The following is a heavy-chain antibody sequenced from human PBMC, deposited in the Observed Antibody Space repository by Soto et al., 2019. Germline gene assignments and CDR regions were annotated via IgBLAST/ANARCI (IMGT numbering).Heavy chain of an antibody. D-gene: IGHD3-22*01. CDR3: AREQLYYNDISGRPLNAFDV. Sequence: RVLRLSCAASGFTFSKYGMNSVRQAQGKGLYWVSYIGLGSSSKYYADSVEGRFTISRDNSKNSLYLQMNSLRAEDTVLYFCAREQLYYNDISGRPLNAFDVWGQGTMVTV. V-gene: IGHV3-48*01. J-gene: IGHJ3*01. CDR2: IGLGSSSK. CDR1: GFTFSKYG.